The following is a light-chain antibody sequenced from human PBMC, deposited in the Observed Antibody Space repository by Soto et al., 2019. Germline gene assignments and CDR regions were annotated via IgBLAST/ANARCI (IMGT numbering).Light chain of an antibody. CDR2: GAS. CDR3: QQYNNFPRT. Sequence: EIVMTQSPATLSVSPGERATLFCRASQSVSSNLAWYQQKPGQAPRLLIYGASTRATGFPARFSGSGSGTVFTLTLSSRQSEDFSVYCCQQYNNFPRTFGQGTKLETK. CDR1: QSVSSN. J-gene: IGKJ2*01. V-gene: IGKV3-15*01.